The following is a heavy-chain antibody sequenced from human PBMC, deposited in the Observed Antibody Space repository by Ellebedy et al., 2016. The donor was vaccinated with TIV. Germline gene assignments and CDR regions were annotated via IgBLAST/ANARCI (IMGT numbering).Heavy chain of an antibody. CDR2: IYYSGST. J-gene: IGHJ6*02. Sequence: MPSETLSLTCTVSGGSVSSGSYYWSWIRQLPGKGLEWIGYIYYSGSTNYNPSLKSRVTISVDTSKNQFSLKLSSVTAADTAVYYCAGSEDPRRIANYYYGMDVWGQGTTVTVSS. CDR3: AGSEDPRRIANYYYGMDV. CDR1: GGSVSSGSYY. D-gene: IGHD3-3*01. V-gene: IGHV4-61*01.